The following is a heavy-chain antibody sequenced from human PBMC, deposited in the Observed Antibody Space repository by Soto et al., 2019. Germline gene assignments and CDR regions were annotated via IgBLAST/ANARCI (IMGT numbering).Heavy chain of an antibody. Sequence: ASVKVSCKASGYTFTSYGISWVRQAPGQGLDWMGWISAYNGNTKYAQDLQGRVTMTTDTSTGTAYMELRSLRSDDTAVYYCARFSGGSYNTYYFYYGMDVWGQGTTVTVSS. CDR2: ISAYNGNT. CDR3: ARFSGGSYNTYYFYYGMDV. V-gene: IGHV1-18*01. J-gene: IGHJ6*02. D-gene: IGHD2-15*01. CDR1: GYTFTSYG.